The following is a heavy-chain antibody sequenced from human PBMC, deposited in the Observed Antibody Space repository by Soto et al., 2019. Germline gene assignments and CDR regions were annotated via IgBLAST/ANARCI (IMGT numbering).Heavy chain of an antibody. V-gene: IGHV4-59*08. CDR1: GGSISSYY. J-gene: IGHJ5*02. Sequence: SETLSLTCTVSGGSISSYYWSWIRQPPGKGLEWIGYIYYSGSTNYNPSLKSRVTISVDTSKNQFSLKLSSVTAADTAVYYCARRNGGSYGYNWFDPWGQGTLVTVSS. CDR3: ARRNGGSYGYNWFDP. CDR2: IYYSGST. D-gene: IGHD3-16*01.